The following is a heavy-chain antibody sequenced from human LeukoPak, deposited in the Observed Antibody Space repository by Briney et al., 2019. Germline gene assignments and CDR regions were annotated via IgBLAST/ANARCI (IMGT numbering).Heavy chain of an antibody. J-gene: IGHJ4*02. CDR2: ISSSSSYI. CDR1: GFTFSSYS. D-gene: IGHD5-18*01. CDR3: ARETGYNYGSDFDY. V-gene: IGHV3-21*01. Sequence: GGSLRLSCAASGFTFSSYSMNWVRQAPGKGLEWVSSISSSSSYIYYADSVKGRFTISRDDAKNSLYLQMNSLRAEDTAVYYCARETGYNYGSDFDYWGQGTLVTVSS.